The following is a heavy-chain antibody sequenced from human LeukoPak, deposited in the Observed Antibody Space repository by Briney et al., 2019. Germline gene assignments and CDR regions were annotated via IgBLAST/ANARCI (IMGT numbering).Heavy chain of an antibody. Sequence: GGSLRLSCTASGFRFSTYWMSWVRQAPGKGLECVAKIKQDGNEKDYVDSVKGRFTISRDNAEQSLYLQMNSLRADDTAVYYCGTVHRYNWFDPWGQGTLVTVPS. CDR1: GFRFSTYW. CDR3: GTVHRYNWFDP. V-gene: IGHV3-7*01. CDR2: IKQDGNEK. J-gene: IGHJ5*02.